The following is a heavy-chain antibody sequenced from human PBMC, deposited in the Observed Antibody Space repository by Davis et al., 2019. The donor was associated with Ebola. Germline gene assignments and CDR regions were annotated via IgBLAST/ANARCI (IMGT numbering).Heavy chain of an antibody. Sequence: PGGSLRLSCAASGFTFRNFAMHWVRQAPGKGLEWVAVIAYDGSTKSYADSGKGRFTISRDDSKNTVSLQVNSLRPEDTAVYYCARDSRGGGVTAKDLPYWGQGTLVTVSS. CDR1: GFTFRNFA. J-gene: IGHJ1*01. V-gene: IGHV3-30-3*01. CDR3: ARDSRGGGVTAKDLPY. CDR2: IAYDGSTK. D-gene: IGHD2-15*01.